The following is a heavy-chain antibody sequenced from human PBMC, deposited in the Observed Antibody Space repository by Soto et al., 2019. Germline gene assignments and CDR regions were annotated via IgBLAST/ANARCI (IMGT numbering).Heavy chain of an antibody. CDR1: GFTLSSYS. D-gene: IGHD3-10*01. CDR2: FSSSKYLI. J-gene: IGHJ4*02. V-gene: IGHV3-21*01. Sequence: GGSRRLSGEASGFTLSSYSMNWVRRAPGKGLGWVPSFSSSKYLIYYADSVKGRFTISRDNAKNSLYLQMNSLRAEDTAVYYCARVRYGSGSYLYWGQGTLVTVSS. CDR3: ARVRYGSGSYLY.